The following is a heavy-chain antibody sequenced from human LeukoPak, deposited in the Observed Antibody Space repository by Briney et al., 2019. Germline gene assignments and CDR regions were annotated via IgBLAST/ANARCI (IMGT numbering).Heavy chain of an antibody. Sequence: SETLSLTCAVYGGSFSGYYWSWIRQPPGKGLEWIGEINHSGSTNYNPSLKSRVTISVDTSKNQFSLKLSSVTAADTAVYYCARDPPRMDFWSGYGKFYYYYYMDVWGKGTTVTVSS. CDR1: GGSFSGYY. CDR3: ARDPPRMDFWSGYGKFYYYYYMDV. J-gene: IGHJ6*03. D-gene: IGHD3-3*01. CDR2: INHSGST. V-gene: IGHV4-34*01.